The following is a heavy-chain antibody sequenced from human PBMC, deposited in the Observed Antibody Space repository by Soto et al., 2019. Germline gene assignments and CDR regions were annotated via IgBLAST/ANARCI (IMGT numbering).Heavy chain of an antibody. V-gene: IGHV3-21*01. D-gene: IGHD6-13*01. CDR1: GFTFSSYS. Sequence: GGSLRLSCAASGFTFSSYSMNWVRQAPGKGLEWVSSISSSSGYTYYADSVKGRFTISRDNSKNTLYLQMSSLRAEDTAVYYCVKDLMQALMAAAGTERFDPWGQGTLVTVSS. J-gene: IGHJ5*02. CDR3: VKDLMQALMAAAGTERFDP. CDR2: ISSSSGYT.